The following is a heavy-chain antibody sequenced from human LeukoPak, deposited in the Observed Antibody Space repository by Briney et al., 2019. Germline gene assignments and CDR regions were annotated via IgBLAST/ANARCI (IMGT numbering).Heavy chain of an antibody. CDR3: ARAPQIGFSGFDKNY. CDR1: GFTLCDYW. CDR2: INSDGSRI. J-gene: IGHJ4*02. V-gene: IGHV3-74*01. D-gene: IGHD5-12*01. Sequence: GGSLRLSCAASGFTLCDYWMHWVRQAPGKGLVWVSRINSDGSRIIYADSVKGRFTISRDNAKNTVYLQMNSLRADDTAVYFCARAPQIGFSGFDKNYWGQGTLVTVSS.